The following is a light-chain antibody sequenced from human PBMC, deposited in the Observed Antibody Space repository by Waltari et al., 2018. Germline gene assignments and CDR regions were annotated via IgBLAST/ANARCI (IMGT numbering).Light chain of an antibody. Sequence: QSALTQPASVSGSPGQSITISCTGSDSDVGTYHLVSWFQQPPGRAPNVIIYEASKRPSGISDLFSGSKSGNTASLTISGLQAEDEAHYYCCSYSHADTLIFGGGTKLTVL. CDR3: CSYSHADTLI. CDR2: EAS. J-gene: IGLJ2*01. CDR1: DSDVGTYHL. V-gene: IGLV2-23*01.